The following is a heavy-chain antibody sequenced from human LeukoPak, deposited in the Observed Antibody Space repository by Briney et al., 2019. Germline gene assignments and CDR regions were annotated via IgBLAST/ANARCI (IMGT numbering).Heavy chain of an antibody. CDR2: ISYTGST. CDR1: GGSISPYF. J-gene: IGHJ5*02. Sequence: SETLSLTCTVSGGSISPYFWSWFRQPPGKGLEWIGYISYTGSTIYSPSLKSRVTISVDTSKNQFSLQLTSVTAADTAVFYCARYDYRGVTNFDPWGQGTLVNGSS. CDR3: ARYDYRGVTNFDP. D-gene: IGHD3-10*01. V-gene: IGHV4-59*01.